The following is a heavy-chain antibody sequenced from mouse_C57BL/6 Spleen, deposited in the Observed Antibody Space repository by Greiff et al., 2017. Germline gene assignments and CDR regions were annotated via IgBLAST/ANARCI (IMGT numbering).Heavy chain of an antibody. D-gene: IGHD2-4*01. CDR1: GYTFTDYY. Sequence: QVQLKESGAELVRPGASVKLSCKASGYTFTDYYINWVKQRPGQGLEWIARIYPGSGNTYYNAKFKGKAPLTAEKSSSTAYMQLSSLTSEDSAVYFCARSYDYDGPRFAYWGQGTLVTVSA. CDR3: ARSYDYDGPRFAY. CDR2: IYPGSGNT. V-gene: IGHV1-76*01. J-gene: IGHJ3*01.